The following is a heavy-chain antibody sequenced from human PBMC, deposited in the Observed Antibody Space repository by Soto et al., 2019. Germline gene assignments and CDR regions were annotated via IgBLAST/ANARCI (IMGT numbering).Heavy chain of an antibody. V-gene: IGHV4-4*02. J-gene: IGHJ4*02. D-gene: IGHD2-21*01. CDR3: ARNIAVSGTRGFDH. Sequence: QVQLQESGPGLMKPSGTLSLTCAVSGGSITSNWWSWVRQPPGKGLEWIAEIFHTGSANYNPSLMGRLTISMDKSRNHLSLNLNSVTAEDTAVYYCARNIAVSGTRGFDHWGQGTLVTVSS. CDR2: IFHTGSA. CDR1: GGSITSNW.